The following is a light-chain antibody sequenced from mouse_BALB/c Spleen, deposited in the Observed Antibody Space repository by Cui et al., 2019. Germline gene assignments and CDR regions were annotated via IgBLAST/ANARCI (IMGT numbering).Light chain of an antibody. J-gene: IGKJ4*01. CDR2: STS. CDR3: HQWSSYPPT. Sequence: HIVLTQSPAIMSASPGEKVTLTCSASPSVSSSYLYWYQQKPGSSPKLWIYSTSNLASGVPARFSGSGSGTSYSLTISSMEAEDAASYFCHQWSSYPPTFGSGTKLEIK. V-gene: IGKV4-79*01. CDR1: PSVSSSY.